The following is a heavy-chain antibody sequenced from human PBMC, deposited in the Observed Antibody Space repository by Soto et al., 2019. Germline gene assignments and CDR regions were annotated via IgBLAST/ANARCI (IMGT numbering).Heavy chain of an antibody. V-gene: IGHV1-18*01. J-gene: IGHJ6*02. CDR1: GYTFTSYG. Sequence: QVQLVQSGAEVKKPGASVKVSCKASGYTFTSYGLSWVRQAPGQGLEWMGWISTYNGNTNYAQKHQGRVTITTDTSTSTAHMELRSLRSDDTAVYYWARDGEVFWSGYKYYYGMDVWGQATTVTVSS. CDR3: ARDGEVFWSGYKYYYGMDV. D-gene: IGHD3-3*01. CDR2: ISTYNGNT.